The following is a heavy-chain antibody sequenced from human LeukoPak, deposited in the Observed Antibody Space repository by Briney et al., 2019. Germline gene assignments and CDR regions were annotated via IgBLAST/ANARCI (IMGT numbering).Heavy chain of an antibody. V-gene: IGHV4-34*01. D-gene: IGHD3-9*01. J-gene: IGHJ4*02. CDR3: ARRRYFDWLSPFDY. CDR1: GGSFSGYY. Sequence: SETLSLTCAVYGGSFSGYYWSWIRQPPGKGLEWIGEINHSGSTNYNPSLKSRVTISVDTSKNQFSLKLSSVTAADTAVYYCARRRYFDWLSPFDYWGQGTLVPVSS. CDR2: INHSGST.